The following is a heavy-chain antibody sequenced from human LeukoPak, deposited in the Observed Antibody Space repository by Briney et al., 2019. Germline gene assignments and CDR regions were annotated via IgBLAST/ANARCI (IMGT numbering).Heavy chain of an antibody. CDR1: GFTFSSYG. CDR3: ARAAVVAATYWFDP. D-gene: IGHD2-15*01. V-gene: IGHV3-33*01. Sequence: QSGGSLRLSCAASGFTFSSYGMHWVRQAPGKGLEWVAVIWYDGSNKYYADSVKGRFTISRDNSKNTLYLQMNSLKPEDTTVYYCARAAVVAATYWFDPWGQGTLVTVSS. CDR2: IWYDGSNK. J-gene: IGHJ5*02.